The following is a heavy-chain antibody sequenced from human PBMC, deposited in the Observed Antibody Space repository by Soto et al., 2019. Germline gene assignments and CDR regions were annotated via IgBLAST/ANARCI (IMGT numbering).Heavy chain of an antibody. V-gene: IGHV3-30*18. CDR3: AKDGAPRYCTRSSCHPAGAY. D-gene: IGHD2-15*01. J-gene: IGHJ4*02. Sequence: QVQLVESGGGVVQPGRSLRLSCSGSGFTFTNYGLHWVHQAPGKGLEWVAAISYDGSNEYYADSVKGRFTISRDYSKKMLYLQMDSLRPEDTAVYYCAKDGAPRYCTRSSCHPAGAYWGQGTLVTVAS. CDR1: GFTFTNYG. CDR2: ISYDGSNE.